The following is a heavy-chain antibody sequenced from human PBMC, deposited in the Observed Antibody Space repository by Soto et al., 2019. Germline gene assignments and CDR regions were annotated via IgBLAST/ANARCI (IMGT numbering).Heavy chain of an antibody. Sequence: QVQLVESGGGVVQPGRSLRLSCAASGFTFSSYGMHWVRQAPGKGLEWVAVIWYDGSNKYYADSVKGRFTISRDNSNNTLYLQMNSLRAEDTAVYYCARVEYYYDSSGYYLYYYYYGMDVWGQGTTVTVSS. CDR2: IWYDGSNK. CDR3: ARVEYYYDSSGYYLYYYYYGMDV. J-gene: IGHJ6*02. V-gene: IGHV3-33*01. CDR1: GFTFSSYG. D-gene: IGHD3-22*01.